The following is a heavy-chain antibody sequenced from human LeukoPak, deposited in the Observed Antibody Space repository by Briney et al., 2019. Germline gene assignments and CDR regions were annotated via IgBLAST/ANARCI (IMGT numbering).Heavy chain of an antibody. CDR1: GGSINSYY. J-gene: IGHJ4*02. CDR2: IHYTGST. Sequence: PSETLSLTCTVSGGSINSYYWSWIRQPPGKGLECIGYIHYTGSTNYNPSLKSRLTISVDTSKHQFSLRLSSVTAADTAVYYCARMRGHYEILTGYLYLPGFDYWGQGTLVTVSS. CDR3: ARMRGHYEILTGYLYLPGFDY. D-gene: IGHD3-9*01. V-gene: IGHV4-59*12.